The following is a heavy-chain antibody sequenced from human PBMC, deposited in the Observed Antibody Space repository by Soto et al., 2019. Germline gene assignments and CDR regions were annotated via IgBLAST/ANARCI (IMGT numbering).Heavy chain of an antibody. V-gene: IGHV4-59*01. CDR3: ATSTYYELCQR. CDR2: IYHSGRT. D-gene: IGHD1-26*01. CDR1: GGSIRSYY. Sequence: PENLSPTCTVSGGSIRSYYWSWIRQTPGKAMEWIAYIYHSGRTNYNPSFKSRVTISVDTSRDQFSLKLSSVTPADTAVYFCATSTYYELCQRWGQGSLVTVSA. J-gene: IGHJ4*02.